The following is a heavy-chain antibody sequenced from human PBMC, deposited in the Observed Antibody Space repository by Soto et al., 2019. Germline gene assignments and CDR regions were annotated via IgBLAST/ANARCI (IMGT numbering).Heavy chain of an antibody. V-gene: IGHV1-69*13. CDR1: GGTFSSYA. Sequence: SVKVSCKASGGTFSSYAISWVRQAPGQGLEWMGGIIPIFGTANYAQKFQGRVTITADESTSTAYMELSSLRSEDTAVYYCARDLPAGRYGMDVWGQGTTVTVSS. CDR3: ARDLPAGRYGMDV. D-gene: IGHD2-2*01. J-gene: IGHJ6*02. CDR2: IIPIFGTA.